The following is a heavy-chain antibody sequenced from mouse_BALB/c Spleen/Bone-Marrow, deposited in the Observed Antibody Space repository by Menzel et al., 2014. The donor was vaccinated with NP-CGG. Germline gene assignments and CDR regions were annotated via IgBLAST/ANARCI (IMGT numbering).Heavy chain of an antibody. J-gene: IGHJ2*01. CDR2: VNPYNGGT. D-gene: IGHD2-10*01. V-gene: IGHV1-19*01. CDR1: GYTFTDYY. Sequence: VQLQQSGPELVKPWASVKMSCKASGYTFTDYYMDWVKQSHGESFEWIGRVNPYNGGTSYNQKFKGKATLTVDKSSSTAYMELNSLTSEDSAVYYCARPPYYGNYVDYWGQGTTLTVSS. CDR3: ARPPYYGNYVDY.